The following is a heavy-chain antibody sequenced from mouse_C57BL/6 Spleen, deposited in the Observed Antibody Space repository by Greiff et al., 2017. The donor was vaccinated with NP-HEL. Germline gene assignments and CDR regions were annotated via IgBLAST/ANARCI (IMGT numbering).Heavy chain of an antibody. CDR1: GYTFTGYW. CDR2: ILPGSGST. Sequence: QVQLKESGAELMKPGASVKLSCKATGYTFTGYWIEWVKQRPGHGLEWIGEILPGSGSTNYNEKFKSKATLTVDKPSSTAYMQLSSLTSEDSAVYYCARDYYGSSYRFAYWGQGTLVTVSA. V-gene: IGHV1-9*01. J-gene: IGHJ3*01. D-gene: IGHD1-1*01. CDR3: ARDYYGSSYRFAY.